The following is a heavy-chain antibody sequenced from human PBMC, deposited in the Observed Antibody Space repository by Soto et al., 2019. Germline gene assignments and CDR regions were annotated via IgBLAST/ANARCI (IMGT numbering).Heavy chain of an antibody. J-gene: IGHJ6*02. CDR1: GFTFGDYA. V-gene: IGHV3-49*03. CDR2: IRSKAYGGTT. Sequence: GGSLRLSCTASGFTFGDYAMSWFRQAPGKGLEWVGFIRSKAYGGTTEYAASVKGRFTISRDDSKSIAYLQMNSLKTEDTAVYYCTRDLTYYDILTGYFKSYYYYGMDVWGQGTTVTVSS. D-gene: IGHD3-9*01. CDR3: TRDLTYYDILTGYFKSYYYYGMDV.